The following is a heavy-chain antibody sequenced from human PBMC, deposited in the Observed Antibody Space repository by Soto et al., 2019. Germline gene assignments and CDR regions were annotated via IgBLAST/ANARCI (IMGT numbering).Heavy chain of an antibody. J-gene: IGHJ4*02. CDR3: AKNRNRDIVVLPAYLGY. Sequence: QVQLVESGGGVVQTGRSLRLSCGASGFTFSSYGMHSFRQARGKVLEWVVVISNDGRNKYYADSVKGRFTISRDNSKNTMYLQMNSVGAAETVVYYCAKNRNRDIVVLPAYLGYWGRRTLATVS. CDR2: ISNDGRNK. D-gene: IGHD2-2*01. CDR1: GFTFSSYG. V-gene: IGHV3-30*18.